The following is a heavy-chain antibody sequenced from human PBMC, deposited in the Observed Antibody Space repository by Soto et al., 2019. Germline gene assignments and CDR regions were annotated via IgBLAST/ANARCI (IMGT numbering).Heavy chain of an antibody. CDR1: GFTFSNYA. D-gene: IGHD7-27*01. CDR2: ISGSGDGT. CDR3: ARDPTGEHFDY. J-gene: IGHJ4*02. V-gene: IGHV3-23*01. Sequence: GGSLRLPCAASGFTFSNYAMSWVRQAPGKGLEWVSAISGSGDGTYYGDSLKGQFTIFRDNAKNSLYLQMNSLRAEDTAVYYCARDPTGEHFDYWGQGTLVTVSS.